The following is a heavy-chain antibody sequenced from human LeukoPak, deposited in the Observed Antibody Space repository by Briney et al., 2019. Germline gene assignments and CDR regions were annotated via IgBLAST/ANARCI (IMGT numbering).Heavy chain of an antibody. V-gene: IGHV4-59*01. CDR2: IYYSGST. CDR3: ARATFYTLTGYYSYNWFDP. D-gene: IGHD3-9*01. CDR1: GGSISSYY. Sequence: SETLSLTCTVSGGSISSYYWSWIRQPPGKGLGWIGYIYYSGSTNYNPSLKSRVTISVDTSKNQFSLKLSSVTAADTAVYYCARATFYTLTGYYSYNWFDPWGQGTLVTVSS. J-gene: IGHJ5*02.